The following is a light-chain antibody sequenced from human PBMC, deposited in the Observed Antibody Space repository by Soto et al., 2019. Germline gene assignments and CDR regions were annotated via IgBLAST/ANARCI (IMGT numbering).Light chain of an antibody. CDR2: EVS. Sequence: QSALTQPPSASGSPGQSVTISCTGTSSDVGGYNYVSWYQQHPGEAPKLMIYEVSQRPSGVPDRFSGSKSGNAASLTVSGLQAEDEADCDCTSDAGSTVVFGEGTKLTVL. J-gene: IGLJ2*01. CDR3: TSDAGSTVV. V-gene: IGLV2-8*01. CDR1: SSDVGGYNY.